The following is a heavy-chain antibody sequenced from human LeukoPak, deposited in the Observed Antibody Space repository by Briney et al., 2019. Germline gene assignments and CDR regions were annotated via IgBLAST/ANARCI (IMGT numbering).Heavy chain of an antibody. CDR3: ARASGARFWSGRFDY. CDR1: GGSISSSNW. V-gene: IGHV4-4*02. Sequence: SETLSLTCAASGGSISSSNWWSWVRQPPGKGLEWIGEIYHSGSTNYNPSLKSRVTISVDKSKNQFSLKLSSVTAADTAVYYCARASGARFWSGRFDYWGQGTLVTVSS. D-gene: IGHD3-3*01. CDR2: IYHSGST. J-gene: IGHJ4*02.